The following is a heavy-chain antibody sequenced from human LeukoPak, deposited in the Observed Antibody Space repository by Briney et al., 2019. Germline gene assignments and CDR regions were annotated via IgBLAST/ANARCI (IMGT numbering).Heavy chain of an antibody. V-gene: IGHV3-53*01. CDR2: IYSGGTT. CDR1: GFTVSSNY. CDR3: ASGARTFWSGYHY. Sequence: GGSLRLSCAASGFTVSSNYMTWVRQAPGKGLEWVSVIYSGGTTYYADSVKGRFTLSRDNSKNTLYLQMNSLRAEDTAVYYCASGARTFWSGYHYWGQGTLVTVSS. J-gene: IGHJ4*02. D-gene: IGHD3-3*01.